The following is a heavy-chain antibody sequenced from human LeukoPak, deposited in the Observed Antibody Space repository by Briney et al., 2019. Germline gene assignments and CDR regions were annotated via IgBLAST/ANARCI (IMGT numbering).Heavy chain of an antibody. CDR1: GYTFTNYG. J-gene: IGHJ4*02. V-gene: IGHV1-18*01. Sequence: GASVKVSCKASGYTFTNYGITWVRQAPGQGLEWMGWIGRNNGNTKFAQKLQGRVTMTTDTSTTTAYMELRSLRSDDTAVYFCARDRGGYYFDYWGQGTLVSVSS. CDR2: IGRNNGNT. CDR3: ARDRGGYYFDY. D-gene: IGHD6-25*01.